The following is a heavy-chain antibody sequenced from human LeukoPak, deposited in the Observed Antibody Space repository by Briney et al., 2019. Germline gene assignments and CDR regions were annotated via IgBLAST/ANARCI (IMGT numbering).Heavy chain of an antibody. CDR1: GGSLSSGDYY. Sequence: PSETLSLTCTVSGGSLSSGDYYWSWIRQPPGQGLEWIGYIYYSGSTYYNPSLKSRVTISVDTSKNQFSLKLSSVTAADTAVYYCARGSYDILTGYYPGDYWGQGTLVTVSS. CDR2: IYYSGST. V-gene: IGHV4-30-4*01. J-gene: IGHJ4*02. CDR3: ARGSYDILTGYYPGDY. D-gene: IGHD3-9*01.